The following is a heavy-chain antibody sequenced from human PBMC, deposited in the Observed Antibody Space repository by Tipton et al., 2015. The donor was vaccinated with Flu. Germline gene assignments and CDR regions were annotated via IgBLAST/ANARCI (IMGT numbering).Heavy chain of an antibody. CDR3: ATYGPYCGGDCYSDDYYYYMDV. D-gene: IGHD2-21*01. Sequence: LRLSCTVSGGSVSSGSYYWSWIRQPPGKGLEWIGYIYYSGSTNYNPSLKSRVTISVDTSKNQFSLKLSSVTAADTAVYYCATYGPYCGGDCYSDDYYYYMDVWGKGTTVTVSS. CDR2: IYYSGST. CDR1: GGSVSSGSYY. J-gene: IGHJ6*03. V-gene: IGHV4-61*01.